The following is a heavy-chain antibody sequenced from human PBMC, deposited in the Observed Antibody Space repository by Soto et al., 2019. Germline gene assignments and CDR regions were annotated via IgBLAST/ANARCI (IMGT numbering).Heavy chain of an antibody. Sequence: QVQLVQSGAEVKKPGASVTVYCKTSGYTFSNYGINWVRQAPGQGLEWMGWISGYNGNTNYAQTVQGRVTMNTDTSTGTVYMELRSLQSDDTAIYYCSRFIIVGGWFDPNYCHGMDVWGQGTTVTVSS. CDR2: ISGYNGNT. CDR3: SRFIIVGGWFDPNYCHGMDV. D-gene: IGHD6-19*01. CDR1: GYTFSNYG. V-gene: IGHV1-18*01. J-gene: IGHJ6*02.